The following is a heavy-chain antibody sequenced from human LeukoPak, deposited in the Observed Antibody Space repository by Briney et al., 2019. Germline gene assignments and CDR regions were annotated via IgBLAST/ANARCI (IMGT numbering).Heavy chain of an antibody. CDR3: ARGSSSWYYDYYYMDV. D-gene: IGHD6-13*01. J-gene: IGHJ6*03. CDR1: GFTFSSYW. CDR2: INSDGSST. Sequence: GGSLRLSCAASGFTFSSYWMHWVRQAPGKWLVWVSRINSDGSSTSYADSVKGRFTISRDNAKNTLYLQMNSLRAEDTAVYYCARGSSSWYYDYYYMDVWGKGTTVTVSS. V-gene: IGHV3-74*01.